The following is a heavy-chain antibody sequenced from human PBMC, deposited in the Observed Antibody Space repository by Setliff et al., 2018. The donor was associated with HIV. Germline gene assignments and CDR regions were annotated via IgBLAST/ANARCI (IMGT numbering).Heavy chain of an antibody. Sequence: ASVKVSCKASGYSFTSYGIGWVRQAPGQGLEWIGWISPYSRITNYAPKFRDRVTMTTETSTNTAYLEVRSLSSDNTAVYYCARGRNYNSGMDVWGQGTTVTVSS. V-gene: IGHV1-18*01. CDR2: ISPYSRIT. J-gene: IGHJ6*02. CDR3: ARGRNYNSGMDV. D-gene: IGHD3-10*01. CDR1: GYSFTSYG.